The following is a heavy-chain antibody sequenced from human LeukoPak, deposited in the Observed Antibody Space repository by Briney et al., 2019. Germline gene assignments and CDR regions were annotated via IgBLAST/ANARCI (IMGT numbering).Heavy chain of an antibody. D-gene: IGHD2-8*01. Sequence: GESLKISCKGSGYSFTSYWISWVRQMPGKGLGWMGRIDPSDSYTNYSPSFQGHVTISADKSISTAYLQWSSLKASDTAMYYCARNGPYYYGMDVWGKGTTVTVSS. CDR3: ARNGPYYYGMDV. J-gene: IGHJ6*04. V-gene: IGHV5-10-1*01. CDR1: GYSFTSYW. CDR2: IDPSDSYT.